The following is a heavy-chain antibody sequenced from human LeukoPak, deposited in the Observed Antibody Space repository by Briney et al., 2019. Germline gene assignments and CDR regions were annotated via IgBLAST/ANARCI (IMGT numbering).Heavy chain of an antibody. CDR1: GGSISSYY. CDR3: ARDGFDEKSGPV. V-gene: IGHV4-4*07. J-gene: IGHJ6*04. D-gene: IGHD2-2*03. Sequence: SETLSLTWTVSGGSISSYYWSWIRQPAGKGLEWIGRIYTSGSTNYNPSLKSRVTMSVDTSKNQFSLKLSSVTAADTAVYYCARDGFDEKSGPVWGKGTSVTVSS. CDR2: IYTSGST.